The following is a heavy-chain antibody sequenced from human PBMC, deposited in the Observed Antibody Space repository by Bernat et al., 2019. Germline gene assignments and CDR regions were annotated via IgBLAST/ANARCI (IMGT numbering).Heavy chain of an antibody. CDR3: ARERATVYDAFDI. D-gene: IGHD4-17*01. V-gene: IGHV3-53*02. CDR2: IYSGGNT. Sequence: EVQLVETGGGLIQPGGSLRLSCAASGFSVSSSYMSWVRQAPGKGLEWVSIIYSGGNTYYADSVRGRFTISRDNSKNTLYLQMNNLRADETAVYYCARERATVYDAFDIWGQGTIVTVSS. J-gene: IGHJ3*02. CDR1: GFSVSSSY.